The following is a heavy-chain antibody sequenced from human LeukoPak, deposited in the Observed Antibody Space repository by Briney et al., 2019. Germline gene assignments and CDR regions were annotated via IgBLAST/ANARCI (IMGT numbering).Heavy chain of an antibody. D-gene: IGHD4-17*01. CDR2: ITWDGGST. Sequence: GGSLRLSCAASGFTFDDYGMHWVRQAPGKGLEWVSLITWDGGSTYYADSVKGRFTISRDNSKNTLYLQMNSLRAEDTAVYYCATPPTVTRNYWGQGILVTVSS. J-gene: IGHJ4*02. CDR1: GFTFDDYG. CDR3: ATPPTVTRNY. V-gene: IGHV3-43D*03.